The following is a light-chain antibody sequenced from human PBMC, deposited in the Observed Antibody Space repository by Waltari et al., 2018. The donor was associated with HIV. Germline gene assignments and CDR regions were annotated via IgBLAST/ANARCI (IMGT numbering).Light chain of an antibody. CDR1: TLGNKS. CDR3: QTWDTGTVI. J-gene: IGLJ2*01. V-gene: IGLV3-1*01. Sequence: YEVTQPSSVSVSLRQTGTITCSGHTLGNKSTCWYQQRSGQSPVLVIYQNSERFSGSSSGNTTTLTINGAQAFDEADYYCQTWDTGTVIFGGGTKLTVL. CDR2: QN.